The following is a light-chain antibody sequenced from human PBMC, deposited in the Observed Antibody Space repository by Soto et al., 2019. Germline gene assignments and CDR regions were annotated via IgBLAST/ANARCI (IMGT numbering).Light chain of an antibody. V-gene: IGKV3-20*01. Sequence: EIVLTQSPGTLSLSPGERATLSCRASQSVSGKFLAWYQQKPGQAPRLLIYAASTRATGIPDRFSGSGSGTDFTLTISRLDPEDFAAYYCQQYGSAPPLSFGGGTRVEIK. CDR2: AAS. CDR3: QQYGSAPPLS. J-gene: IGKJ4*01. CDR1: QSVSGKF.